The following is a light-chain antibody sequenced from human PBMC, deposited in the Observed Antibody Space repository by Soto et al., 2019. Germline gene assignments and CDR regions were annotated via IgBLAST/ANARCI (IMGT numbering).Light chain of an antibody. V-gene: IGKV1-5*01. Sequence: DIQMTQSPSTLSASVGDRVTIPCRASQSISSWLAWYQQKPGKAPKLLIYDASSLESGVPSRLSGSGSGTEFTLTIRSLQPDDFATYYCQQYNSYWTFGQGTKVDIK. CDR2: DAS. CDR3: QQYNSYWT. J-gene: IGKJ1*01. CDR1: QSISSW.